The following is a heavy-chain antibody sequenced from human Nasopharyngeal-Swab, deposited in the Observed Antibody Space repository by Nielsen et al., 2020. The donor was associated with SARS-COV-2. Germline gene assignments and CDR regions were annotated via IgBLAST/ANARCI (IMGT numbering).Heavy chain of an antibody. V-gene: IGHV3-33*01. D-gene: IGHD2-2*01. CDR1: GFTFSSYG. CDR2: IWYDGSNK. CDR3: ARESTPHCSSTSCLPDY. Sequence: GESLKISCAASGFTFSSYGMHWVRQAPGKGLEWVAVIWYDGSNKYYADSVKGRLTISRDNSKNTLYLQMNSLRAEDTAVYYCARESTPHCSSTSCLPDYWGQGTLVTVSS. J-gene: IGHJ4*02.